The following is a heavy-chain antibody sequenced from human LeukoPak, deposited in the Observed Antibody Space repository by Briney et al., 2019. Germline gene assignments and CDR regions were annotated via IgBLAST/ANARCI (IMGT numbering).Heavy chain of an antibody. CDR2: ISYDGSNK. CDR1: GFTFSSYA. D-gene: IGHD5-18*01. V-gene: IGHV3-30-3*01. Sequence: PGGSLRLSCAASGFTFSSYAMHWVRQAPGKGLEWVAVISYDGSNKYCADSVKGRFTISRDNSKNTLYLQMNSLRAEDTAVYYCARGEGTAMDLYWGQGTLVTVSS. J-gene: IGHJ4*02. CDR3: ARGEGTAMDLY.